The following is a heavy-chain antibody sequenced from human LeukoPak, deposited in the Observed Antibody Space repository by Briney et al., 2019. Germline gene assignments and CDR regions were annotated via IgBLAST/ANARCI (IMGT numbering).Heavy chain of an antibody. CDR3: ARDEYLWVVIQLGLFDY. V-gene: IGHV3-48*01. J-gene: IGHJ4*02. CDR2: ISGGGSSTTI. CDR1: RFTFSNFH. D-gene: IGHD2-2*01. Sequence: GGSLRLSCAASRFTFSNFHMNWVRQAPGKGLEWVAYISGGGSSTTIYYADSVKGRFTISRDNAKNSLYLQMNSLRAEDTAVYYCARDEYLWVVIQLGLFDYWGQGTLVTVSS.